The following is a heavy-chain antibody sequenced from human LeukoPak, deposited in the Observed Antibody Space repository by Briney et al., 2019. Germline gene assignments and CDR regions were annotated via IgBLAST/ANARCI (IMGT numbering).Heavy chain of an antibody. D-gene: IGHD6-13*01. Sequence: PSETLSLTCIVSGGSISTYYWTWIRQPPGKGLEWIGYINYSGSTNYNPSLKSRVSIEVDTSKNQFYLKLNSVTAADTAVYFCARGSSSCNDNWFDPWGQGTLVTVSS. J-gene: IGHJ5*02. CDR1: GGSISTYY. CDR3: ARGSSSCNDNWFDP. V-gene: IGHV4-59*01. CDR2: INYSGST.